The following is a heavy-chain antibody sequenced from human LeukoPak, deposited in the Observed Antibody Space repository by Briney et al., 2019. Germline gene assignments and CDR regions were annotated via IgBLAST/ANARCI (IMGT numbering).Heavy chain of an antibody. J-gene: IGHJ5*02. CDR2: INHSGST. CDR1: GGSFSGYY. CDR3: ARSHYYDSSGSHNNWFDP. Sequence: SETLPLTCAVYGGSFSGYYWTYIRQPPGKGLEWIGEINHSGSTNYNPSLKSRVTISVDTSKNQFSLKLSSVTAADTAVYYCARSHYYDSSGSHNNWFDPWGQGTLVTVSS. D-gene: IGHD3-22*01. V-gene: IGHV4-34*01.